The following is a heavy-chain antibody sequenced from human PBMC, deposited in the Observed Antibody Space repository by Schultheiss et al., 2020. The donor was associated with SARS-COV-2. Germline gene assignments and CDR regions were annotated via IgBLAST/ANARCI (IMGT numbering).Heavy chain of an antibody. J-gene: IGHJ4*02. V-gene: IGHV4-34*01. CDR3: AREGLYDYVWWSYRYFDY. CDR1: GGSISSYY. CDR2: INHSGST. D-gene: IGHD3-16*02. Sequence: SETLSLTCTVSGGSISSYYWSWIRQPAGKGLEWIGEINHSGSTNYNPSLKSRVTISVDTSKNQFSLKLSSVTAADTAVYYCAREGLYDYVWWSYRYFDYWGQGTLVTVSS.